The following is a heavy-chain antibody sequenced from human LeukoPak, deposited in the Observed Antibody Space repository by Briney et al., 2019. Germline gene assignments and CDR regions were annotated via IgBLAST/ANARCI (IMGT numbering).Heavy chain of an antibody. Sequence: ASVKVSCKASGYTFTSYGISWVRQAPGQGLEWMGWISAYNGNTNYAQKFQGRVTMTEDTSTDTAYMELSSLRSEDTAVYYCATDFMRGYCSGGSCDTRPPAEYFQHWGQGTLVTVSS. J-gene: IGHJ1*01. V-gene: IGHV1-18*01. CDR1: GYTFTSYG. CDR3: ATDFMRGYCSGGSCDTRPPAEYFQH. D-gene: IGHD2-15*01. CDR2: ISAYNGNT.